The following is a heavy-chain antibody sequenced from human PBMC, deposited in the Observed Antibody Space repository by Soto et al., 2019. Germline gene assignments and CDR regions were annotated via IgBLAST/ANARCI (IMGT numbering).Heavy chain of an antibody. CDR3: GRYRGHGTNSGVDF. CDR2: IYYSGST. J-gene: IGHJ4*02. Sequence: PSETLSLTCTVSGDSMSSYYWSWIRQPPGKGLEWIGHIYYSGSTTYNPSLKSRVTILVDTSKNQFSLKLSSLTAADTAVYYCGRYRGHGTNSGVDFWGQGTLVTVSS. CDR1: GDSMSSYY. D-gene: IGHD5-12*01. V-gene: IGHV4-59*01.